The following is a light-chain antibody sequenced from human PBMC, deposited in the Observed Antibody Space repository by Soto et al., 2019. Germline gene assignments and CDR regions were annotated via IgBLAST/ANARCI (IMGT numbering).Light chain of an antibody. CDR2: RAS. CDR3: QHYDSYSGT. V-gene: IGKV1-5*03. CDR1: QSINSW. J-gene: IGKJ3*01. Sequence: DIQMTQSPSTLSASVGDRVTITCRASQSINSWLAWYQQKPGKAPKLLIYRASSLEGGVPSRFSGSGSGAESTLTISSLQPDDFATYYCQHYDSYSGTFGPGTKVDIK.